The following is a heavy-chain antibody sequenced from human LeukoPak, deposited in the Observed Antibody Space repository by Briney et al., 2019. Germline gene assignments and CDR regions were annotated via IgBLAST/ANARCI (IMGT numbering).Heavy chain of an antibody. CDR3: ARENNLGWFDP. CDR1: GYIFTDYY. Sequence: ASVKVSCKASGYIFTDYYMHWVRQAPGQGLEWMGIINPSGGSTSYAQKFQGRVTMTRDTSTSTVYMELSSLRSEDTAVYYCARENNLGWFDPWGQGTLVTVSS. J-gene: IGHJ5*02. CDR2: INPSGGST. D-gene: IGHD1/OR15-1a*01. V-gene: IGHV1-46*01.